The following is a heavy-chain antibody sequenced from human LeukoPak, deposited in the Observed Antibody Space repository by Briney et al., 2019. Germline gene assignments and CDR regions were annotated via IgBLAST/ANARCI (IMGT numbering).Heavy chain of an antibody. Sequence: QPGGSLRLSCAASGFTFDDYAMHWVRQAPGKGLEWVSLISGDGGTTYSADSVKGRFTISRDNSKNSLYLQMNSLRTEDTALYYCARSLPEYFDYWGQGTLVTVSS. V-gene: IGHV3-43*02. CDR3: ARSLPEYFDY. CDR1: GFTFDDYA. CDR2: ISGDGGTT. J-gene: IGHJ4*02.